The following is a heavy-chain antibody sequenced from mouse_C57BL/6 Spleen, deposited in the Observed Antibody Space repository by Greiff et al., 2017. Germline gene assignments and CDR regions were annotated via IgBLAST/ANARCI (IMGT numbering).Heavy chain of an antibody. Sequence: QVQLKQPGAELVKPGASVKVSCKASGYTFTSYWMHLVKQRPGQGLEWIGRIHPSDSDTNYNQKFKGKATFTVDKSSSTAYMQLSSLTSEDAAVYYCAIGRGPGDFDYWGQGTTLTVSS. CDR3: AIGRGPGDFDY. V-gene: IGHV1-74*01. CDR2: IHPSDSDT. CDR1: GYTFTSYW. J-gene: IGHJ2*01. D-gene: IGHD3-3*01.